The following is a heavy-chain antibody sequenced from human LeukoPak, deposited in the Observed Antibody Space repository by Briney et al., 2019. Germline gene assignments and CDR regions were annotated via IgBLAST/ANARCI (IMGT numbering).Heavy chain of an antibody. J-gene: IGHJ3*02. D-gene: IGHD2-2*01. V-gene: IGHV5-51*01. Sequence: GESLKISCKGSGYSFTTYWIGWVRQMPGKGLEWMGIVYPGDSDTRYSPSFQGQVTISADKSISTAYLQWSSLKASDTAIYYCARRQYCSSTSCMGTLDIWGQGTVVTVSS. CDR3: ARRQYCSSTSCMGTLDI. CDR2: VYPGDSDT. CDR1: GYSFTTYW.